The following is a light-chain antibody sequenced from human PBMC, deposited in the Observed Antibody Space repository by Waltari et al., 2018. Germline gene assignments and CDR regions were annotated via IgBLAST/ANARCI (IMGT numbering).Light chain of an antibody. Sequence: QTVVTQEPSFSVSPGGTVTLTCGLTSGSVYSSYYPSWYQQTPGQAPRPLISRTNTRSSGVPDRFSGSILGNKAALTITGAQADDESDYYCVLYMGGGILFGGGTKLTVL. V-gene: IGLV8-61*01. J-gene: IGLJ3*02. CDR1: SGSVYSSYY. CDR2: RTN. CDR3: VLYMGGGIL.